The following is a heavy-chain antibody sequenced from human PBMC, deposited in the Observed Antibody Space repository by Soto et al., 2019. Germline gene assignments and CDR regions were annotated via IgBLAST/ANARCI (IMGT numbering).Heavy chain of an antibody. V-gene: IGHV3-15*01. J-gene: IGHJ4*02. CDR3: TTENFDYYDSSGSYYFDF. CDR1: GFTFSNAW. CDR2: IKSKTDGGTT. D-gene: IGHD3-22*01. Sequence: GGSLRLSCAASGFTFSNAWMSWVRQAPGKGLEWVGRIKSKTDGGTTDYAAPVKGRFTISRDDSKNTLYLQTNSLKTEDTAVYYCTTENFDYYDSSGSYYFDFWGQGTLVTVSS.